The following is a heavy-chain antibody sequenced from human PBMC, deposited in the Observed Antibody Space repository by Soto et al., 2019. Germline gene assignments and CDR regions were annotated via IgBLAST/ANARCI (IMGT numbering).Heavy chain of an antibody. V-gene: IGHV3-21*01. D-gene: IGHD5-12*01. CDR2: ISSSSSYI. J-gene: IGHJ6*02. CDR3: ARVWVSGIVATIDYYYYGMDV. CDR1: GFTFSSYS. Sequence: EVQLVESGGGLVKPGGSLRLSCAASGFTFSSYSMNWVRQAPGKGLEWVSSISSSSSYIYYADSVKGRFTISRDNAKNSRYLQMNSLRAEDTAVYYCARVWVSGIVATIDYYYYGMDVWGQGTTVTVSS.